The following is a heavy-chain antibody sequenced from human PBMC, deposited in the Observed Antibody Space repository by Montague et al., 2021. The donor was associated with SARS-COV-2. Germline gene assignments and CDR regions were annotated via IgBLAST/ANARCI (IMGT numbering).Heavy chain of an antibody. V-gene: IGHV4-59*01. Sequence: SXTLSLTCTVSGGSISSYYWSWIRQPPGKGLEWIGYIYYSGSTNYNPSLKSRVTISVDTSKNQFSLKLSSVTAADTAVYYCAREGYSSSWYPVNWYFDLWGRGTLVTVSS. CDR3: AREGYSSSWYPVNWYFDL. D-gene: IGHD6-13*01. CDR2: IYYSGST. J-gene: IGHJ2*01. CDR1: GGSISSYY.